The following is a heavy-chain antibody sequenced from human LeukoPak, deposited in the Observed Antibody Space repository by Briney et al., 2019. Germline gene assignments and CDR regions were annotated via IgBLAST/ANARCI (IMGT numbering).Heavy chain of an antibody. CDR3: ARGFNYAFDY. D-gene: IGHD2-2*01. V-gene: IGHV3-48*04. Sequence: GGSLRLSCAASGFTFSSYSMNWVRQAPGKGLEWSSYITSGGGTIYYADSVKGRFTISRDNAKNSLYLQMNSLRADDTATYYCARGFNYAFDYWGQGTLVTVSS. J-gene: IGHJ4*02. CDR1: GFTFSSYS. CDR2: ITSGGGTI.